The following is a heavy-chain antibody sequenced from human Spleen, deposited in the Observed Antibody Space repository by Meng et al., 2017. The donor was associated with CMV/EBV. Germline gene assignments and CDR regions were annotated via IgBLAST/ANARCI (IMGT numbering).Heavy chain of an antibody. V-gene: IGHV1-69*05. CDR2: IIPIFGTA. Sequence: SVKVSCKASGYIFKSYGITWVRQAPGQGLEWMGGIIPIFGTANYAQKFQGRVTITTDESTSTAYMELSSLRSEDTAVYYCARHIVVVPAAYYYYYYGMDVWGQGTTVTVSS. D-gene: IGHD2-2*01. CDR1: GYIFKSYG. J-gene: IGHJ6*02. CDR3: ARHIVVVPAAYYYYYYGMDV.